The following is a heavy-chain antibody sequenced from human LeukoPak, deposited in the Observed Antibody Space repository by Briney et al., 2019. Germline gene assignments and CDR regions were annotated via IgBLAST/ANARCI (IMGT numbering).Heavy chain of an antibody. CDR2: ISWNGVTI. CDR1: GVIFEQYG. V-gene: IGHV3-9*01. Sequence: GGSLRLSCEVSGVIFEQYGMHWVRQAPGKGLEWVAGISWNGVTINYGDSVKGRFTISRDNAKSFLYLQMNSLRPEDTALYYCVKDISGWSYFDYWGQGTRDTVSP. D-gene: IGHD6-19*01. CDR3: VKDISGWSYFDY. J-gene: IGHJ4*02.